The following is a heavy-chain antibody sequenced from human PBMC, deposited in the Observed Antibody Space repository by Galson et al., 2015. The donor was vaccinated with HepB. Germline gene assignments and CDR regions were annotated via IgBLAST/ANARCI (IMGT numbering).Heavy chain of an antibody. Sequence: SLRLSCAASGFTFSSYAIHWVRQAPEKGLNYVLPISGDEGSTNYADSVKGRFTISRDNSKNTLFLQMSSLRAEDTGVYYCVKDQGDYGSGDYWGQGTLVTVTS. CDR2: ISGDEGST. V-gene: IGHV3-64D*06. J-gene: IGHJ4*02. D-gene: IGHD4-17*01. CDR1: GFTFSSYA. CDR3: VKDQGDYGSGDY.